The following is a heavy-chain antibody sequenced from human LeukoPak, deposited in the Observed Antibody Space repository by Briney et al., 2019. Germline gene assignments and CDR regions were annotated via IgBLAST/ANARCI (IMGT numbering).Heavy chain of an antibody. J-gene: IGHJ4*02. Sequence: PSETLSLTCAVSGGSISSGGYSWSWIRQPPGTGLEWIGYIYYSGSTYYNPSLKSRVTISVDTSKNQFSLKLSSVTAADTAVYYCSSLEVSSSWRYWGQGTLVTVSS. CDR1: GGSISSGGYS. CDR3: SSLEVSSSWRY. D-gene: IGHD6-13*01. CDR2: IYYSGST. V-gene: IGHV4-30-4*07.